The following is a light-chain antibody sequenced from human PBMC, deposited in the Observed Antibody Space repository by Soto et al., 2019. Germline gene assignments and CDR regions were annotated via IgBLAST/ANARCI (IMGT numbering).Light chain of an antibody. CDR3: QQYDNLPPYT. CDR1: QDISNY. CDR2: DAS. J-gene: IGKJ2*01. V-gene: IGKV1-33*01. Sequence: DIQMTQSPSSPSASVGDRVTITCQASQDISNYLNWYQQKPGKAPKLLIYDASNLETGVPSRFSGSGSGTDFTFTISSLQPEDIATYYYQQYDNLPPYTFGQGTKLEIK.